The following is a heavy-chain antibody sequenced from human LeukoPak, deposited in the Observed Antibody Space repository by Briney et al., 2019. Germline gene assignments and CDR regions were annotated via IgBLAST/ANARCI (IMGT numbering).Heavy chain of an antibody. V-gene: IGHV4-59*01. J-gene: IGHJ4*02. Sequence: PSETLSLTCTVSGGSISSDYWSWIRQSPGKGLEWIGYIYYSGSTNYNPSLKSRVTISVDTSKDQFSLTLSSVTAADTAVYYCARTPYDSGGYGTFDYWGQGTLVTVSS. CDR1: GGSISSDY. D-gene: IGHD3-22*01. CDR2: IYYSGST. CDR3: ARTPYDSGGYGTFDY.